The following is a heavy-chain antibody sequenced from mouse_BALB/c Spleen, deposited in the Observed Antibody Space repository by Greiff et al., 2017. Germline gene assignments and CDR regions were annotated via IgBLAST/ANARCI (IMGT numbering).Heavy chain of an antibody. Sequence: EVMLVESGGGLVKPGGSLKLSCAASGFTFSDYYMYWVRQTPEKRLEWVATISDGGSYTYYPDSVKGRFTISRDNAKNNLYLQMSSLKSEDTAMYYCARSGYGNSVYAMDYWGQGTSVTVSS. CDR3: ARSGYGNSVYAMDY. CDR2: ISDGGSYT. V-gene: IGHV5-4*02. D-gene: IGHD2-1*01. CDR1: GFTFSDYY. J-gene: IGHJ4*01.